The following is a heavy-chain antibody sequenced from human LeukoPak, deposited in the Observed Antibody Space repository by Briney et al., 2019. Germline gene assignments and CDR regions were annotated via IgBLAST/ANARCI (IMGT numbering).Heavy chain of an antibody. CDR3: ARGSYYYGSGSYYRDPYFDY. Sequence: SETLSLTCTVSGGSISSYYWSWIRQSPGKGLEWIGYIYYSGSTNYNPSLKSRVTISVDTSKNQFSLKLSSVTAADTAVYYCARGSYYYGSGSYYRDPYFDYWGQGTLVTVSS. CDR2: IYYSGST. CDR1: GGSISSYY. J-gene: IGHJ4*02. V-gene: IGHV4-59*12. D-gene: IGHD3-10*01.